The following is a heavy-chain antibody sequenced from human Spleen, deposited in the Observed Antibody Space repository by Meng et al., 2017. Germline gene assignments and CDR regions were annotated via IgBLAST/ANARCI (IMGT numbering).Heavy chain of an antibody. D-gene: IGHD3-22*01. CDR1: GYTLTELS. V-gene: IGHV1-24*01. CDR2: FDPEDGET. Sequence: ASVKVSCKVSGYTLTELSMHWVRQAPGKGLEWMGGFDPEDGETIYAQKFQGSVTMTEDTSTDTAYMELSSLKSEDTAVYYCATSITMIVVVITHFDYWGQGTLVTGAS. J-gene: IGHJ4*02. CDR3: ATSITMIVVVITHFDY.